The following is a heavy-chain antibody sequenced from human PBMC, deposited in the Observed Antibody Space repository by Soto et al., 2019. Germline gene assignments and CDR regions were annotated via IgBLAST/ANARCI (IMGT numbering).Heavy chain of an antibody. D-gene: IGHD2-2*01. CDR3: AKDLAGYCSSTSCSYYYYMDV. V-gene: IGHV3-9*01. CDR1: GFTFDDYA. J-gene: IGHJ6*03. CDR2: ISWNSGSI. Sequence: PGGSLRLSCAASGFTFDDYAMHWVRQAPGKGLEWVSGISWNSGSIGYADSVKGRFTTSRDNAKNSLYLQMNSLRAEDTALYYCAKDLAGYCSSTSCSYYYYMDVWGTGTTVTVSS.